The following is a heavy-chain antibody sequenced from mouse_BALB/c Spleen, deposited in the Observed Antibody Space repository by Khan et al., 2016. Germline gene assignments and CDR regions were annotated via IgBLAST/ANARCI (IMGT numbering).Heavy chain of an antibody. CDR3: ARSVADAY. D-gene: IGHD1-1*01. V-gene: IGHV1-7*01. J-gene: IGHJ3*01. CDR2: INPSTGYT. CDR1: GYTFTSYW. Sequence: QVQLKQSGAELAKPGASVKMSCKASGYTFTSYWMHWVKQRPGQGLEWIGYINPSTGYTEYNQQFKDQATLTADKSSSTAYMQLSSLTSEDSAVYYCARSVADAYWGQGTLVTVSA.